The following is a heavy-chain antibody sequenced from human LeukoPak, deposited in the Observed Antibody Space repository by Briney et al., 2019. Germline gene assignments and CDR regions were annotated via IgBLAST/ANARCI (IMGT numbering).Heavy chain of an antibody. V-gene: IGHV3-48*01. CDR3: ARESITGDRDFDY. D-gene: IGHD7-27*01. CDR2: ISSGSRTI. J-gene: IGHJ4*02. CDR1: GFTFSAYS. Sequence: GGSLRLSCVASGFTFSAYSMNWVRQAPGRGLEWLSYISSGSRTIYYADSVKGRFTIFRDNAKTSLFFQMNSLRVDDTAVYYCARESITGDRDFDYWGQGTLITVSS.